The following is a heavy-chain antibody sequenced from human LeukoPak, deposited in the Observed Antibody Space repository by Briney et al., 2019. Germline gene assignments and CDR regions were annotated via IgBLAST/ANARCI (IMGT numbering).Heavy chain of an antibody. J-gene: IGHJ4*02. Sequence: GGSLRLSCAASGFTFNNAWMSWVRQAPGKGLEWVGRIKTKIDGGTTDYAAPVKGRFTISRDDSKNTLYLQMNSLKTEDTAMYYCTTDRPVDSSGCVVDYWGQGTLVTVSS. V-gene: IGHV3-15*01. CDR3: TTDRPVDSSGCVVDY. D-gene: IGHD5-18*01. CDR2: IKTKIDGGTT. CDR1: GFTFNNAW.